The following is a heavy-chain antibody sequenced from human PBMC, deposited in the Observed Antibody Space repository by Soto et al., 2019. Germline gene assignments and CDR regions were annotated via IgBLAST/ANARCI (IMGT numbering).Heavy chain of an antibody. J-gene: IGHJ6*02. V-gene: IGHV1-69*13. Sequence: ASVTVSCQASGGTFSSYASSWVRQAPGQGLEWMGGIIPTFGTANYAQKFQGRVTITADESTSTAYMELSSLRSEDTAVYYCARGVTAIRPTDYYYYGMDVWGQGTTVTVSS. CDR1: GGTFSSYA. CDR3: ARGVTAIRPTDYYYYGMDV. CDR2: IIPTFGTA. D-gene: IGHD2-21*02.